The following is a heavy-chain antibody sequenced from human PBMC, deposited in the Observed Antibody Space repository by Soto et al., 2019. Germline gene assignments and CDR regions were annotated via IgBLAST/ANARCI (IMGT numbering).Heavy chain of an antibody. CDR1: GFTVSSNY. D-gene: IGHD1-26*01. CDR2: IYSGGST. Sequence: GGSLRLSCAASGFTVSSNYMSWVRQAPGKGLEWVSVIYSGGSTYYADSVKGRLTISRDNSKNTLYLQMNSLRAEDTAVYYCAREGIVGATSTYYYYGMDVWGQGTTVTFSS. J-gene: IGHJ6*02. CDR3: AREGIVGATSTYYYYGMDV. V-gene: IGHV3-53*01.